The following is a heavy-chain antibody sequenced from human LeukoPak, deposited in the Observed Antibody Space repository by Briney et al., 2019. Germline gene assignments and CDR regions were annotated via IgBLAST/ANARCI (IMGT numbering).Heavy chain of an antibody. CDR3: ARPYYDSSGYYYGDAFDI. J-gene: IGHJ3*02. CDR2: ISSSGSTI. CDR1: GFTFSSYE. V-gene: IGHV3-48*03. D-gene: IGHD3-22*01. Sequence: PGGSLRLSCAASGFTFSSYEMNWVRQAPGKGLEWVSYISSSGSTIYYADSVKGRFTISRDNAKNSLYLQMNSLRAEDTAVYYCARPYYDSSGYYYGDAFDIWGQGTMVTVSS.